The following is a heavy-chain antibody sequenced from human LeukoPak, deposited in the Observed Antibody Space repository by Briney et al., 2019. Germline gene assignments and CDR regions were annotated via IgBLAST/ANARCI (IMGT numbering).Heavy chain of an antibody. V-gene: IGHV3-11*01. J-gene: IGHJ3*02. CDR3: AREVEAYYDSSGYYGPGAFDI. Sequence: GGSLTLSCTASGFTFSDYYMSWIRQAPGKGLEWVSYISSSGSTIYYADSVKRRFTISRDNAKNSLYLQMNSLRAEDTAVYYCAREVEAYYDSSGYYGPGAFDIWGQGTMVTVSS. D-gene: IGHD3-22*01. CDR2: ISSSGSTI. CDR1: GFTFSDYY.